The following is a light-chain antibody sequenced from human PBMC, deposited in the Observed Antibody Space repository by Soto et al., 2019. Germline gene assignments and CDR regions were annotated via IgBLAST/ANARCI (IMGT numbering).Light chain of an antibody. CDR3: SSYAGSNNLL. J-gene: IGLJ2*01. V-gene: IGLV2-8*01. Sequence: QSARTQPPSASGSPGQAVTISCTGTSSDVGGYNYVSWYQQHPGKAPKLMIYEVSKRPSGVPDRFSGSKSGNTASLTVSGLQAEDEADYYCSSYAGSNNLLFGGGTKVTV. CDR2: EVS. CDR1: SSDVGGYNY.